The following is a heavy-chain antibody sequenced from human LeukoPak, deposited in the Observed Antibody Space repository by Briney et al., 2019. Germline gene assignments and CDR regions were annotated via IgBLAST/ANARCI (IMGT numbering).Heavy chain of an antibody. V-gene: IGHV3-7*01. J-gene: IGHJ4*02. CDR1: GFTFSSYW. Sequence: GGSLRLSCAASGFTFSSYWKSWVRQAPGKGLEWVANIKQDGSEKYYVDSVKGRFTISRDNAKNSLYLQMNSLRAEDTAVYYCARDINFYGGNLSDYWGQGTLVTVSS. CDR3: ARDINFYGGNLSDY. D-gene: IGHD4-23*01. CDR2: IKQDGSEK.